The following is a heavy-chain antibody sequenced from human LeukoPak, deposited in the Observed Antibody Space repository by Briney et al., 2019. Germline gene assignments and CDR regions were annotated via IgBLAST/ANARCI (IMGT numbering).Heavy chain of an antibody. CDR3: AKDGGLYSGSYYIDY. CDR2: ISWDGGST. J-gene: IGHJ4*02. D-gene: IGHD1-26*01. V-gene: IGHV3-43D*04. CDR1: GFTFDDYA. Sequence: PGGFLRLSCAASGFTFDDYAMHWVRQAPGKGLEWVSLISWDGGSTYYADSGKGRFTISRDNSKNSLYLQMNSLRAEDTALYYCAKDGGLYSGSYYIDYWGQGTLVTVSS.